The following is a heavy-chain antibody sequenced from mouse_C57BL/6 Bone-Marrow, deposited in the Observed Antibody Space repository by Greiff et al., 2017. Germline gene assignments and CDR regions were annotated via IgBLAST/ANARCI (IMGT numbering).Heavy chain of an antibody. J-gene: IGHJ2*01. CDR2: IDPSDSYT. CDR1: GYTFTSYW. Sequence: QVQLQQPGAELVMPGASVKLSCKASGYTFTSYWMHWVKQRPGQGLEWIGEIDPSDSYTNYNQKFKGKSTLTADKSSSTAYMQLSSLTSEDSAVSYCESCPHYYDYEEGYWGQGTTLTVSS. CDR3: ESCPHYYDYEEGY. D-gene: IGHD2-4*01. V-gene: IGHV1-69*01.